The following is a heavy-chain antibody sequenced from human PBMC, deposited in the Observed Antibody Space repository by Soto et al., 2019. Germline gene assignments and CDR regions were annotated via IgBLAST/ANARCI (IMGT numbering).Heavy chain of an antibody. Sequence: ASETLSLSCTVSGGSISSGGYYWSWIRQHPGKGLEWIGYIYYSGSTYYNPSLKSRVTISVDTSKNQFSLKLSSVTAADTAVYYCARDPYYYDSSGYSYWGQGTLVTVSS. CDR2: IYYSGST. CDR1: GGSISSGGYY. CDR3: ARDPYYYDSSGYSY. J-gene: IGHJ4*02. D-gene: IGHD3-22*01. V-gene: IGHV4-31*03.